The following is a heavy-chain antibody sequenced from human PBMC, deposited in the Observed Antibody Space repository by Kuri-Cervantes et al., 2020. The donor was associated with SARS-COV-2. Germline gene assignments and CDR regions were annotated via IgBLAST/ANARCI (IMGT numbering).Heavy chain of an antibody. Sequence: GGSLRLSCAASGFTFSTYSMNWVRQAPGKGLEWVSYISSGSSTIYYADSVKGRFTVSRDNAENSLYLQMNSLGVGDTAVYYCGRHRGYCSGGGCYSTGFSFDYWGQGALVTVSS. D-gene: IGHD2-15*01. CDR2: ISSGSSTI. J-gene: IGHJ4*02. CDR1: GFTFSTYS. V-gene: IGHV3-48*04. CDR3: GRHRGYCSGGGCYSTGFSFDY.